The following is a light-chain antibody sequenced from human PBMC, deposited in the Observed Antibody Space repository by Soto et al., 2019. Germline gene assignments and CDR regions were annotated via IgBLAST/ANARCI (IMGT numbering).Light chain of an antibody. V-gene: IGKV3D-15*01. CDR1: QSVSSN. CDR3: HQYSNWPSGT. CDR2: GAS. J-gene: IGKJ3*01. Sequence: EILMTQSPVTLSLSPGESAALSCRASQSVSSNLAWYQQKRGQGPRLLIYGASTRATGIPARFSGSGSGTEFTLTISSLQAEDFAVYFCHQYSNWPSGTFGPGTTVDIK.